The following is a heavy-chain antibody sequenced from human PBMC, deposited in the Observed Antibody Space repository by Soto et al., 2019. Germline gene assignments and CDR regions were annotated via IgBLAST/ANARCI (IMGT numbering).Heavy chain of an antibody. CDR3: ARESGTAALDY. Sequence: PGGSLRLSCAASGFTVSSNYMSWVRQAPGKGLEWVSVIYSGGSTYYADSVKGRFTISRDNSKNTLYLQMNSLRAEDTAVYYCARESGTAALDYWGQGTLVTVSS. CDR1: GFTVSSNY. V-gene: IGHV3-66*01. J-gene: IGHJ4*02. D-gene: IGHD2-2*01. CDR2: IYSGGST.